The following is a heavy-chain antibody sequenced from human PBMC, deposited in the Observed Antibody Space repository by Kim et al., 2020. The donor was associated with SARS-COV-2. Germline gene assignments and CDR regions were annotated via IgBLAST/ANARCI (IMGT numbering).Heavy chain of an antibody. CDR3: AQTGVPAATTRNYYYYGMDV. D-gene: IGHD2-2*01. CDR1: GGSISSSSYY. CDR2: IYYSGST. V-gene: IGHV4-39*01. J-gene: IGHJ6*02. Sequence: SETLSLTCTVSGGSISSSSYYWGWIRQPPGKGLEWIGSIYYSGSTYYNPSLKSRVTISVDTSKNQFSLKLSSVTAADTAVYYCAQTGVPAATTRNYYYYGMDVWGQGTTVTVSS.